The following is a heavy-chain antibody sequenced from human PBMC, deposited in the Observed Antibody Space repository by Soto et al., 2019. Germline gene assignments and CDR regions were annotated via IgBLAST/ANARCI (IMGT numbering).Heavy chain of an antibody. CDR1: GYTFTNNY. CDR3: ARVYGLVQHDDFWSGYYDY. J-gene: IGHJ4*02. D-gene: IGHD3-3*01. Sequence: QVQLVQSGAEVMKPGASVKISCKTSGYTFTNNYINWVRQAPGQGLEWVGLINPNGASTTYAQTVQGSVTMTRATYTSTVYMQLSSLRSDDTAVYYCARVYGLVQHDDFWSGYYDYWGQGTLVPVSS. CDR2: INPNGAST. V-gene: IGHV1-46*01.